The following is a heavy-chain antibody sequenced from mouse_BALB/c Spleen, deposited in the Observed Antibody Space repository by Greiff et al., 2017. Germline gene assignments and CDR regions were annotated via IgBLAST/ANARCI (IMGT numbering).Heavy chain of an antibody. D-gene: IGHD2-14*01. CDR1: GYTFSSYW. Sequence: VQLQQSGPELMKPGASVKISCKATGYTFSSYWIEWVKQRPGHGLEWIGEILPGSGSTNYNEKFKGKATFTADTSSNTAYMQLSSLTSEDSAVDYCARGYEVRRYFDVWGAGTTVTVSS. CDR2: ILPGSGST. V-gene: IGHV1-9*01. J-gene: IGHJ1*01. CDR3: ARGYEVRRYFDV.